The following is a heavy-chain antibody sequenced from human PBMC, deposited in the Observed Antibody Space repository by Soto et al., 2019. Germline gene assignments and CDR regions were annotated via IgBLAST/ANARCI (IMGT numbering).Heavy chain of an antibody. CDR1: GFTFSTYG. CDR3: AKDMWSGSSYPLDY. J-gene: IGHJ4*02. CDR2: ISYDGGHK. Sequence: QVQVVESGGGVVQPGRSLRLSCAASGFTFSTYGMHWVRQAPGKGLEWVAVISYDGGHKYYGDSVKGRFTISRDNSKNTLYLQMNSLRAEDTAVYYCAKDMWSGSSYPLDYWGQGTLVTVSS. V-gene: IGHV3-30*18. D-gene: IGHD1-26*01.